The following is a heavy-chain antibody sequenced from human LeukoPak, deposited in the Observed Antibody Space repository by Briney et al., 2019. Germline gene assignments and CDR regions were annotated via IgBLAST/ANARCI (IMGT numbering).Heavy chain of an antibody. J-gene: IGHJ6*04. CDR1: GFTFSSYE. V-gene: IGHV3-48*03. Sequence: GGSLRLSCAASGFTFSSYEMNWVRQAPGKGLEWVSYISSIGSTIYYADSVKGRFTISRDNAKNALYLQMNSLRAEDTAVYYCAELGITMIGGVWGKGTTVTISS. CDR3: AELGITMIGGV. CDR2: ISSIGSTI. D-gene: IGHD3-10*02.